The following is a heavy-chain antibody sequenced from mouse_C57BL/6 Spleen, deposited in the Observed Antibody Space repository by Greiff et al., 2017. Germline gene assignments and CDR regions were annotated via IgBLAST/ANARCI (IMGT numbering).Heavy chain of an antibody. V-gene: IGHV1-82*01. CDR1: GYAFSSSW. J-gene: IGHJ2*01. CDR3: ASSITGLFDY. D-gene: IGHD1-3*01. Sequence: VQLVESGPELVKPGASVKISCKASGYAFSSSWMNWVKQRPGTGLEWIGRIYPGDGDTNYNGKFKGKATLTANKSSSTAYMQLSSLTSADTAVYFCASSITGLFDYWGQGTTLTVSS. CDR2: IYPGDGDT.